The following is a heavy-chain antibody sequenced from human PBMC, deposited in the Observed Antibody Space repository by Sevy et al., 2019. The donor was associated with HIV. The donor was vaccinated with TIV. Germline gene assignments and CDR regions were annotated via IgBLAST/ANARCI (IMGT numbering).Heavy chain of an antibody. D-gene: IGHD6-19*01. CDR1: GFTFSSYG. V-gene: IGHV3-30*18. CDR2: ISYDRSNK. CDR3: AKESGQWLVEYLFDY. Sequence: GGSLRLSCAASGFTFSSYGMHRVRQAPGKGLEWVAVISYDRSNKYYADSLKGRFTISRDNSKNTLYLQMNSLRAEDTAVYYCAKESGQWLVEYLFDYWGQGTLVTVSS. J-gene: IGHJ4*02.